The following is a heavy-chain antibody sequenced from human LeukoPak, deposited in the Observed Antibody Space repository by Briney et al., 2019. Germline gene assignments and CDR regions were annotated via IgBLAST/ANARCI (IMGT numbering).Heavy chain of an antibody. V-gene: IGHV3-23*01. CDR1: GFTFSSYA. CDR2: ISGSGGST. CDR3: AKDEEGQWLVEAHFDY. D-gene: IGHD6-19*01. Sequence: PGGSLRLSCAASGFTFSSYAMSWVRQAPGKGLEWVSAISGSGGSTYYADSVKGRFTISRDNSKNTLYLQMNSLRAEDTAVYYCAKDEEGQWLVEAHFDYWGQGTLVTVSS. J-gene: IGHJ4*02.